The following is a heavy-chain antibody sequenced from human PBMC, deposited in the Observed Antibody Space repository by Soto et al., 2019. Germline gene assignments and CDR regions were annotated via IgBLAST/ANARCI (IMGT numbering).Heavy chain of an antibody. CDR1: LGSISISGDD. CDR2: IYYSGST. Sequence: LTCAASLGSISISGDDSSWINQPPGKGLEWIGSIYYSGSTYYNPSLKSRVTISVDTSKNQCSLKLSSVTAADTAVYYCAREGHVAGRMDVWGQGTTVTVS. J-gene: IGHJ6*02. D-gene: IGHD6-19*01. CDR3: AREGHVAGRMDV. V-gene: IGHV4-39*02.